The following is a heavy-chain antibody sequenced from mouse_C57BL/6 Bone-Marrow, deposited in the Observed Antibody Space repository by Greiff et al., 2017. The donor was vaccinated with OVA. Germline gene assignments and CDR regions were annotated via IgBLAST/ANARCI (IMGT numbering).Heavy chain of an antibody. V-gene: IGHV1-81*01. D-gene: IGHD1-1*01. Sequence: VKLLESGAELARPGASVKLSCKASGYTFTSYGISWVKQRTGQGLEWIGEIYPRSGNTYYNEKFKGKATLTADKSSSTAYMELRSLTSEDSAVYFCAREGWDYYGSSYDYAMDYWGQGTSVTVSS. J-gene: IGHJ4*01. CDR2: IYPRSGNT. CDR1: GYTFTSYG. CDR3: AREGWDYYGSSYDYAMDY.